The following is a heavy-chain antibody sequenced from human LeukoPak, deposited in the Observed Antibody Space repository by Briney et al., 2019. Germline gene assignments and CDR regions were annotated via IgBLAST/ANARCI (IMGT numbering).Heavy chain of an antibody. D-gene: IGHD1-26*01. CDR3: ARREWELAYYYMDV. J-gene: IGHJ6*03. CDR1: GGSFSGYY. CDR2: INHSGST. V-gene: IGHV4-34*01. Sequence: PSETLSLTCAVYGGSFSGYYWSWIRQPPGKGLEWIGEINHSGSTNYNPSLKSRVTISVDTSKNQFSLKLSSVTAADTAVYYCARREWELAYYYMDVWGKGTTVTASS.